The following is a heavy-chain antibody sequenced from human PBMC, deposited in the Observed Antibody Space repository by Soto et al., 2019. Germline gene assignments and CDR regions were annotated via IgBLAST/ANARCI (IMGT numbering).Heavy chain of an antibody. V-gene: IGHV4-31*03. D-gene: IGHD2-8*01. CDR3: ARLGYCTNGVCSKVGYYYYGMDV. J-gene: IGHJ6*02. CDR2: IYYSGST. CDR1: GGSISSGGYY. Sequence: QVQLQESGPGLVKPSQTLSLTCTVSGGSISSGGYYWSWIRQHPGKGLEWIGYIYYSGSTYYNPSLKSRVTISVDTSKNQCSLKLSSVTAADTAVYYCARLGYCTNGVCSKVGYYYYGMDVWGQGTTVTVSS.